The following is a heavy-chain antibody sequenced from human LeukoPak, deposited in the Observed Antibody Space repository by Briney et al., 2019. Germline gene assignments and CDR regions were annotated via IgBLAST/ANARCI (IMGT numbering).Heavy chain of an antibody. D-gene: IGHD3-22*01. CDR3: ARGPSGMIVVVHDLHFDY. CDR1: GYAFYGYW. Sequence: GESLKISCRGFGYAFYGYWIGWVRQMPGKSLEWMGIIYPDDSTTEYSPSFQGQVTMSVDKSMSIAYLQWSSLKASDTAMYYCARGPSGMIVVVHDLHFDYWGQGTLVTVSS. CDR2: IYPDDSTT. J-gene: IGHJ4*02. V-gene: IGHV5-51*01.